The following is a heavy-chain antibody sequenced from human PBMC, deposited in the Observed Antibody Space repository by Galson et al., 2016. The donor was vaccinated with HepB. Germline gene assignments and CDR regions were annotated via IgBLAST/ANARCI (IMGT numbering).Heavy chain of an antibody. V-gene: IGHV4-34*01. CDR2: VSHTGNT. Sequence: SETLSLTCSVYGGSFSSYSWSWIRQPPGKGLEWIGEVSHTGNTNDNPSLESRLTMSIDTSKNQFSLRLSSVTAADTAVYYCAREDWYFDLWGRGTLVTVSS. J-gene: IGHJ2*01. CDR3: AREDWYFDL. CDR1: GGSFSSYS.